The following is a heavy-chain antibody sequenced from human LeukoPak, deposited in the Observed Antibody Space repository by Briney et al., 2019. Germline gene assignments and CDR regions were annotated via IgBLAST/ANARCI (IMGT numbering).Heavy chain of an antibody. V-gene: IGHV4-59*01. CDR2: IYYSGST. Sequence: SETLFLTCTVSGGSISSYYWSWIRQPPGKGLEWIGYIYYSGSTNYNPSLKSRVTISVDTSKNQFSLKLSSVTAADTAVYYCARGYGGYGGFDYWGQGTLVTVSS. D-gene: IGHD5-12*01. CDR3: ARGYGGYGGFDY. J-gene: IGHJ4*02. CDR1: GGSISSYY.